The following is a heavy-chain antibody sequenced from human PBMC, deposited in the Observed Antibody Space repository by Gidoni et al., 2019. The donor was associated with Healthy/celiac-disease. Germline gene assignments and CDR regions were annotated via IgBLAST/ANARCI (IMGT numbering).Heavy chain of an antibody. V-gene: IGHV3-30-3*01. D-gene: IGHD6-6*01. CDR2: ISYDGSNK. Sequence: QVQLVESGGGVVQPGRSLRLSCAASGFTFSSYAMHWVRQAPGKGLEWVAVISYDGSNKYYADSVKGRFTISRDNSKNTLYLQMNSLRAEDTAVYYCARDGSSTGILDYWGQGTLVTVSS. CDR1: GFTFSSYA. CDR3: ARDGSSTGILDY. J-gene: IGHJ4*02.